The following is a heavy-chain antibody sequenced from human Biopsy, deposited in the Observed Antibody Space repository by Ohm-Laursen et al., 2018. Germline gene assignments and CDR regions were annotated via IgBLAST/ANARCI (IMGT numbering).Heavy chain of an antibody. V-gene: IGHV3-74*01. CDR2: INSDGSST. CDR1: EFIFSRFW. J-gene: IGHJ4*02. CDR3: TRAEAGSGSLLYFDY. Sequence: PRLSCTASEFIFSRFWMYWVRQAPGKGLVWVSRINSDGSSTNYADAVKGRFTISRDNAKNTVFLQMNSLRAEDTAVYYCTRAEAGSGSLLYFDYWGQGTLVTVSS. D-gene: IGHD3-10*01.